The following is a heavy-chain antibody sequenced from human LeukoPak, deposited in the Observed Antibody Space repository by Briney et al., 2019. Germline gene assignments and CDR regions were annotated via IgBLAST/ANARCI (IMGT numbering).Heavy chain of an antibody. J-gene: IGHJ4*02. CDR2: IDYSGST. Sequence: PSETLSLTCSVSGDSISSTRYYWGWLRQPPGKGLEWIGCIDYSGSTFHIPSLKSRVTISVDTSKNQFSLNLNSVTAADTAVYYCARSGLAAAGTYYDYWGQGTLVTVSS. V-gene: IGHV4-39*07. CDR1: GDSISSTRYY. D-gene: IGHD6-13*01. CDR3: ARSGLAAAGTYYDY.